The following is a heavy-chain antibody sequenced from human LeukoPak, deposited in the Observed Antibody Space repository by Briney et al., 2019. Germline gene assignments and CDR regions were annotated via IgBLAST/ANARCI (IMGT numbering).Heavy chain of an antibody. D-gene: IGHD4-17*01. CDR2: ISAYNGNT. CDR1: GYTFTSHG. CDR3: ARDYSFYGDYQDYFDY. J-gene: IGHJ4*02. Sequence: WASVKVSCKPSGYTFTSHGISWVRQAPGQGLEWMGWISAYNGNTNYAQKLQGRITMTTDTATNTAYMELRSLRSDDTAVYYCARDYSFYGDYQDYFDYWGQGTLVTVSS. V-gene: IGHV1-18*01.